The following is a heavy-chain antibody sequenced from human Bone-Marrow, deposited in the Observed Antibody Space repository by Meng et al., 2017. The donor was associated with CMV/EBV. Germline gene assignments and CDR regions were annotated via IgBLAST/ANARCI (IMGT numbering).Heavy chain of an antibody. Sequence: ASVKVSCKASGYTFTSYGISWVRQAPGQGLEWMGWISAYNGNTNYAQKLQGRVTMTTDTSTSTAYMELSRLRSDDTAVYYCARDPSGPPLYYFDYWGQGTRVTGSS. V-gene: IGHV1-18*01. CDR1: GYTFTSYG. J-gene: IGHJ4*02. D-gene: IGHD2-15*01. CDR3: ARDPSGPPLYYFDY. CDR2: ISAYNGNT.